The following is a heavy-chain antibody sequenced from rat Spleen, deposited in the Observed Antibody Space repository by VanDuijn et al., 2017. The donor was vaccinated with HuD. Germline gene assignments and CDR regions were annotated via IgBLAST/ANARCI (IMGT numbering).Heavy chain of an antibody. D-gene: IGHD3-6*01. CDR3: ARGGPNLSSYWYFDF. V-gene: IGHV5-22*01. J-gene: IGHJ1*01. CDR2: ISYEGSST. Sequence: EVQLVESGGGLVQPGRSLKLSCAASGFTFSDYYMAWVRQAPKKGLEWVASISYEGSSTYYGDSVKGRFTISRDNAKSTLYLQMNSLRSEDTATYYCARGGPNLSSYWYFDFWGPGTMVTVSS. CDR1: GFTFSDYY.